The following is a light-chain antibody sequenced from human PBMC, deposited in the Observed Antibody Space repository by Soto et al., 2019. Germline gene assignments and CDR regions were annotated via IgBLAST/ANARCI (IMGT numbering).Light chain of an antibody. J-gene: IGKJ1*01. CDR1: QSISSW. Sequence: DIQMTQSPSTLSASVGERAIITCRASQSISSWLAWYQQKPGKAPNLLIYNASTIKSGIPTRFSGSGSGTEFTITISSLQADDFASYYCQQNDRASWTFGPGTKVEIK. CDR2: NAS. CDR3: QQNDRASWT. V-gene: IGKV1-5*03.